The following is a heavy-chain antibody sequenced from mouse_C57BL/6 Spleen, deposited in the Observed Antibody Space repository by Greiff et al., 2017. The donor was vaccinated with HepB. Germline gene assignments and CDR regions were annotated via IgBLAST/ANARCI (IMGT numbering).Heavy chain of an antibody. CDR3: AREYCSIFYYFDY. Sequence: VQLQQSGAELVRPGTSVKMSCKASGYTFTNYWIGWAKQRPGHGLEWIGDIYPGGGYTNYNEKFKGKATLTADKSSSTADMQIIRLTSEYSAIYYCAREYCSIFYYFDYWGQGTTLTVSS. CDR1: GYTFTNYW. CDR2: IYPGGGYT. J-gene: IGHJ2*01. V-gene: IGHV1-63*01. D-gene: IGHD1-1*01.